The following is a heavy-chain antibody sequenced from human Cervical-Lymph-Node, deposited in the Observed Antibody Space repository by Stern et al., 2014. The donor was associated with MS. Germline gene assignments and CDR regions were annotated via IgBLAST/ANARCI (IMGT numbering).Heavy chain of an antibody. V-gene: IGHV7-4-1*02. D-gene: IGHD6-13*01. J-gene: IGHJ6*02. CDR2: INTNTGNP. Sequence: QVQLVQSGSELKKPGASVKVSCKASGYTFTSYAMNWVRQAPGQGLEWMGWINTNTGNPTYAQGFTGRFLFSLATSVSTAYLQISSLKAEDTAVYYCARGISDSSSWYGYYYYGMDVWGQGTTVTVSS. CDR3: ARGISDSSSWYGYYYYGMDV. CDR1: GYTFTSYA.